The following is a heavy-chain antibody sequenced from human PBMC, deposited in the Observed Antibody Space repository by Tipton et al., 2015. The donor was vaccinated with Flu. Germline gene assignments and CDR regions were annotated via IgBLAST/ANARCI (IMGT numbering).Heavy chain of an antibody. CDR2: ISGSGGST. V-gene: IGHV3-23*01. CDR1: GFTFSSYA. CDR3: AKGTLVGAITGFAY. D-gene: IGHD1-26*01. Sequence: SLRLSCAASGFTFSSYAMSWVRQAPGKGLEWVSAISGSGGSTCYADSVKGRLTISRDNSKNTLYLQMNSLRAEDTAVYFCAKGTLVGAITGFAYWGQGALVAVS. J-gene: IGHJ4*02.